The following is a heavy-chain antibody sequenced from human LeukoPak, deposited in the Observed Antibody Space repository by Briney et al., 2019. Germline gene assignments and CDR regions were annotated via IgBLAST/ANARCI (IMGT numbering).Heavy chain of an antibody. J-gene: IGHJ4*02. CDR3: ARQHNDYGATVDY. CDR2: INPNSGGT. CDR1: GYTFTGYY. D-gene: IGHD5-12*01. V-gene: IGHV1-2*02. Sequence: ASVKVSCKASGYTFTGYYMHWVRQAPGQGLEWMGCINPNSGGTNYAQKFQGRVTMTRDTSISTAYMELSRLRSDDTAVYYCARQHNDYGATVDYWGQGTLVTVSS.